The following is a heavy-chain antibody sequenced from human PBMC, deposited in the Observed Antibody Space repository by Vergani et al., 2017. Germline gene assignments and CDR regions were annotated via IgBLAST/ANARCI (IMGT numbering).Heavy chain of an antibody. CDR2: IYYSGST. CDR1: GGSISSYY. Sequence: QVQLQESGPGLVKPSETLSLTCTVSGGSISSYYWSWIRQPPGKGLEWIGYIYYSGSTNYNPSLKSRVTRSVDPAKNQFSLKLSSVTAADTAVYYCARSHNWNYRYYLDYWGQGTLVTVSS. J-gene: IGHJ4*02. V-gene: IGHV4-59*08. D-gene: IGHD1-7*01. CDR3: ARSHNWNYRYYLDY.